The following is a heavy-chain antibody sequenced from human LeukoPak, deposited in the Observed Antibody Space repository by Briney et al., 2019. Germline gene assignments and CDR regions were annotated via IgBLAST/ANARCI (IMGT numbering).Heavy chain of an antibody. CDR1: GFTLNDYW. CDR3: ARGLAALE. CDR2: IKQDGSEK. D-gene: IGHD6-6*01. V-gene: IGHV3-7*04. Sequence: PGGSLRLSCAASGFTLNDYWMSWVRQAPGKGLEWVASIKQDGSEKYSVDSVEGRFTISRDNAKNSMYLQMSSLRVEDTAVYYCARGLAALEWGQGTLVTVSS. J-gene: IGHJ4*02.